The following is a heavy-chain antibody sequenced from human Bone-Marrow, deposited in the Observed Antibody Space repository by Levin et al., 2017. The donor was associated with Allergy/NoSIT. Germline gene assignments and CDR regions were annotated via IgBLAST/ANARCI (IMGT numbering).Heavy chain of an antibody. J-gene: IGHJ4*02. Sequence: SLKISCVASGFTFDNYAMHWVRQPPGKGLEWVSGATWNSGNLGYADSVKGRFTISRDNAKNSLYLEMNSLRPEDTAMYFCAKMTDSYGPYYFDVWGQGTQVTVSS. CDR3: AKMTDSYGPYYFDV. CDR2: ATWNSGNL. D-gene: IGHD5-18*01. CDR1: GFTFDNYA. V-gene: IGHV3-9*01.